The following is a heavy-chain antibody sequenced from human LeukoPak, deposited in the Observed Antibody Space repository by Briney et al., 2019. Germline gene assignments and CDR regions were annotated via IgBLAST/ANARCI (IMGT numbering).Heavy chain of an antibody. Sequence: SETLSLTCTVSGGSISSYYWSWIRQPPGKGLEWIGYTYYSGSTNYNPSLKSRVTISVDTSKNQFSLKLSSVTAADTAVYYCARDDGVIPFDYWGQGTLVTVS. V-gene: IGHV4-59*01. CDR2: TYYSGST. J-gene: IGHJ4*02. CDR1: GGSISSYY. D-gene: IGHD3-10*01. CDR3: ARDDGVIPFDY.